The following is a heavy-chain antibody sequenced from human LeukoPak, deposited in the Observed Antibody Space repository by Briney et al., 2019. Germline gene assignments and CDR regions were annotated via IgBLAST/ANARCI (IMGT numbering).Heavy chain of an antibody. CDR1: GGTFSSYA. V-gene: IGHV1-69*05. CDR3: ARRMGSSWYPNWFDP. J-gene: IGHJ5*02. Sequence: SVKVSCXASGGTFSSYAISWVRQAPGQGLEWMGGIIPIFGTANYAQKFQGRVTITTDESTSTAYMELSSLRSEDTAVYYCARRMGSSWYPNWFDPWGQGTLVTVSS. D-gene: IGHD6-13*01. CDR2: IIPIFGTA.